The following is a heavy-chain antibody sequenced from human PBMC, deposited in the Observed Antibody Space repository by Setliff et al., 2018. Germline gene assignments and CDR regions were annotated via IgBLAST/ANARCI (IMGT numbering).Heavy chain of an antibody. CDR3: ARPATVAMGDYYFDS. CDR1: GYTFAGYY. CDR2: INPNSGGA. Sequence: ASVKVSCKASGYTFAGYYMHWVRQAPGQGLEWMGWINPNSGGANYAQKFQGRVTMTRDTSISTGYMELSRLSSDDTAVYYCARPATVAMGDYYFDSWGQGTLVTVS. D-gene: IGHD2-15*01. V-gene: IGHV1-2*02. J-gene: IGHJ4*02.